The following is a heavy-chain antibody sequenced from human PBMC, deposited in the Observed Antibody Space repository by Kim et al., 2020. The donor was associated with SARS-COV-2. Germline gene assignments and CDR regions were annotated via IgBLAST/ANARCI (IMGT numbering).Heavy chain of an antibody. V-gene: IGHV4-39*01. Sequence: NPALKRRVTISVDTSKNQFSRKLSSVSAADTAVYYCARHFRSSGWYVVDYWGQGTLVTVSS. D-gene: IGHD6-19*01. CDR3: ARHFRSSGWYVVDY. J-gene: IGHJ4*02.